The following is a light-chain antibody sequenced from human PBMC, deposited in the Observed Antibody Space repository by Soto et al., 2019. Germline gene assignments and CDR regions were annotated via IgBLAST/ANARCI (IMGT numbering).Light chain of an antibody. CDR3: QQSTNWPET. CDR1: QSVSSN. Sequence: EIVMTQSPATLSVSPGERATLSCRASQSVSSNLAWYQQKPGQAPRLLIYGASTRATGIPARFSGSGSGTEFTLTISSLQSEDFAVYYSQQSTNWPETFRQGTKVDIK. CDR2: GAS. V-gene: IGKV3-15*01. J-gene: IGKJ1*01.